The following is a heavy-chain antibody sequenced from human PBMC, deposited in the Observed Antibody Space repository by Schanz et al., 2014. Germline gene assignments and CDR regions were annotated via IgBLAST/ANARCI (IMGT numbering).Heavy chain of an antibody. V-gene: IGHV4-59*08. CDR1: GVSISSFY. J-gene: IGHJ3*02. D-gene: IGHD4-4*01. CDR2: IYGGGST. Sequence: QVQLQESGPGLVRPSETLSLTCTVSGVSISSFYWSWIRQSPGQGLEYFGYIYGGGSTSYNPPFKSRVTMTFDTSRNAFSLKLSSVTAADTAVFYCARRDNYLSAFDIWGQGTMVTVSS. CDR3: ARRDNYLSAFDI.